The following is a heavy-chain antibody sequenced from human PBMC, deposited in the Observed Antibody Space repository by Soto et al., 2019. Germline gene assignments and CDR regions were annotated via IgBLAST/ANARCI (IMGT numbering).Heavy chain of an antibody. CDR3: AKVSSSWYAGFFDL. Sequence: ASVKVSCKASGYTFTRSGISWVRQAPGQGLEWMGWISAYNGNTNYAQKLQGRVTMTTDTSTSTAYMELRSLRSDDTAVYYCAKVSSSWYAGFFDLWGQGTLVTVSS. J-gene: IGHJ4*02. V-gene: IGHV1-18*01. D-gene: IGHD6-13*01. CDR2: ISAYNGNT. CDR1: GYTFTRSG.